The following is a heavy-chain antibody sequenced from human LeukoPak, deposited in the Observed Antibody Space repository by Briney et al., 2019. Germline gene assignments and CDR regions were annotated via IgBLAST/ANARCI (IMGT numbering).Heavy chain of an antibody. D-gene: IGHD6-19*01. CDR1: GYTLTELS. V-gene: IGHV1-24*01. J-gene: IGHJ4*02. CDR3: ARDGVAGLYYFDY. CDR2: FDPEDGET. Sequence: GASVKVSCKVSGYTLTELSMHWVRQAPGKGLEWMGGFDPEDGETIYAQKFQGRVTITADESTSTAYMELSSLRSEDTAVYYCARDGVAGLYYFDYWGQGTLVTVSS.